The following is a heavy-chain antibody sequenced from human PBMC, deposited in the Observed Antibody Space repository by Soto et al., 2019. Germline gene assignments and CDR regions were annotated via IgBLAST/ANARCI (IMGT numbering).Heavy chain of an antibody. D-gene: IGHD6-19*01. CDR3: ARDTYSSGWYGS. V-gene: IGHV3-53*05. J-gene: IGHJ5*01. CDR1: GFTVSTGY. Sequence: PGGSLRLSCAASGFTVSTGYMAWVRQAPGKGLEWISVLFSGGSSYYGDSVKGRFTISRDNSKNTLSLEMSSLRVEDTAVYFCARDTYSSGWYGSWGQGTLVTVSS. CDR2: LFSGGSS.